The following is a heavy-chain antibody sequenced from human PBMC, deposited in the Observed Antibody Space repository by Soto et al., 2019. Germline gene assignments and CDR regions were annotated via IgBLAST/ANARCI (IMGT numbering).Heavy chain of an antibody. J-gene: IGHJ4*02. CDR2: FDPKDGET. CDR3: ATEPRDNYYYRSGGEY. V-gene: IGHV1-24*01. Sequence: GASVKVSCKVSGYSLTELSMHWVRQAPGKGLEWMGGFDPKDGETVYAQKFQGRVTMTEDTSTDTAYMELSSLRSEDTAVFYCATEPRDNYYYRSGGEYWGQGTQVTVPQ. D-gene: IGHD3-22*01. CDR1: GYSLTELS.